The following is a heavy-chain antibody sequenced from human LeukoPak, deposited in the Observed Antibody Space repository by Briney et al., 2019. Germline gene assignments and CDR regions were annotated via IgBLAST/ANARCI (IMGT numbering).Heavy chain of an antibody. CDR3: ARDSPGSSRFYHYYGLDV. CDR2: IKEDGSEK. D-gene: IGHD6-6*01. CDR1: RFAFSTYW. Sequence: GGSLRLSCAASRFAFSTYWMSWVRQAPGKGLEWVANIKEDGSEKYYVDSVKGRFTIYRDNAKNSLYLQMNRLRVEDTAVYYCARDSPGSSRFYHYYGLDVWGQGTTVTVSS. J-gene: IGHJ6*02. V-gene: IGHV3-7*05.